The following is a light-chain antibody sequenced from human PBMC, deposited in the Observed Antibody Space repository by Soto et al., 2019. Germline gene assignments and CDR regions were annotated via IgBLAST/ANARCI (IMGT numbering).Light chain of an antibody. Sequence: DIQMTQSPSTLSASVGDIVTITCRASQSVSTWLAWYQQKPGKAPKLLIYDASTLESGVPSRFSGSGSGTAFTLSISSLQPDDFATFYCQQYNNYMLTIGVVTRVEIK. J-gene: IGKJ4*01. V-gene: IGKV1-5*01. CDR3: QQYNNYMLT. CDR2: DAS. CDR1: QSVSTW.